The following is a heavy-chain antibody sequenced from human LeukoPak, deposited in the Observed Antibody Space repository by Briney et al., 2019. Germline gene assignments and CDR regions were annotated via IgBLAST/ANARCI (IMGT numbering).Heavy chain of an antibody. CDR1: GGSFSGYY. D-gene: IGHD3-22*01. Sequence: SETLSLTCAVHGGSFSGYYWSWIRQPPGKGLEWIGEINHSGSTNYNPSLKSRVTISVDTSKNQFSLKLSSVTAADTAVYYCARVRKGYYYDSSGDFDYWGQGTLVTVCS. CDR3: ARVRKGYYYDSSGDFDY. V-gene: IGHV4-34*01. J-gene: IGHJ4*02. CDR2: INHSGST.